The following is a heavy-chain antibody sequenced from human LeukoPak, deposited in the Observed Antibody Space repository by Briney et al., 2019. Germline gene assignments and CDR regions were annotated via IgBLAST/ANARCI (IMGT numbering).Heavy chain of an antibody. V-gene: IGHV3-30-3*01. CDR2: ISYDGSSK. J-gene: IGHJ3*02. CDR1: GFTFSSYA. D-gene: IGHD3-22*01. CDR3: ARVYYDGSGGAFDI. Sequence: TGGSLRLSCAASGFTFSSYAMHWVRQAPGKGLEWVAVISYDGSSKYYADSVKGRFTISRDNSKNMLYLQMSRLRAEDRAVYYCARVYYDGSGGAFDIWGQGTMVTVS.